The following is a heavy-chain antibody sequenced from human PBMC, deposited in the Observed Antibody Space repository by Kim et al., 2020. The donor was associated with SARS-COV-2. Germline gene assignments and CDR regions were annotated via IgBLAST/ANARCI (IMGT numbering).Heavy chain of an antibody. Sequence: YYAGSVKGRFTISRDNAENSLYLQMNSLRAEDTAVYYCARDIIGYYGMDVWGQGTTVTVSS. CDR3: ARDIIGYYGMDV. V-gene: IGHV3-21*01. J-gene: IGHJ6*02. D-gene: IGHD3-10*01.